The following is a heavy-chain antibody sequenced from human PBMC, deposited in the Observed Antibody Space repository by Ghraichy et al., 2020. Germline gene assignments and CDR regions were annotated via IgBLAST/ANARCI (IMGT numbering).Heavy chain of an antibody. CDR3: ARRTVAATNWFDP. V-gene: IGHV4-59*01. CDR2: IYYSGST. CDR1: GGSISSDY. Sequence: SETLSLTCTVSGGSISSDYWSWIRQPQGKGLEWVGYIYYSGSTNYNPPLKSRVSITVETSKNQISLPLSPVTAADTAVYYCARRTVAATNWFDPWGQGTLVTVSS. J-gene: IGHJ5*02. D-gene: IGHD6-19*01.